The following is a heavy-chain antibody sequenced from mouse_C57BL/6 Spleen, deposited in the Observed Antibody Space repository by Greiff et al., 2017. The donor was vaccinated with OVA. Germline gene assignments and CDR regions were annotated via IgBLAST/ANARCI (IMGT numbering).Heavy chain of an antibody. Sequence: VQLQESGAELARPGASVKMSCKASGYTFTSYTMHWVKQRPGQGLEWIGYINPSSGYTKYNQKFKDKATLTADKSSSTAYMQLSSLTSEDSAVYYCARSDYYGREGTFDYWGQGTTLTGSS. CDR2: INPSSGYT. V-gene: IGHV1-4*01. J-gene: IGHJ2*01. D-gene: IGHD1-1*01. CDR3: ARSDYYGREGTFDY. CDR1: GYTFTSYT.